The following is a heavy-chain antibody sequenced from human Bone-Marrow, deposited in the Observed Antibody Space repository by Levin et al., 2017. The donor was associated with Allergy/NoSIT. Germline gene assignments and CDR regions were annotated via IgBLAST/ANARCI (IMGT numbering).Heavy chain of an antibody. V-gene: IGHV4-59*02. CDR3: ARYCSGGTCTYYNGMDV. CDR2: IRYSGRT. Sequence: SETLSLTCTVSGGSVIGYFWTWIRQSPEKGLEWIGYIRYSGRTNYNPSLNSRVTISVDTSKNQFSLNLSSVTAADTAVYYCARYCSGGTCTYYNGMDVWAQGTTVTVSS. J-gene: IGHJ6*02. CDR1: GGSVIGYF. D-gene: IGHD2-15*01.